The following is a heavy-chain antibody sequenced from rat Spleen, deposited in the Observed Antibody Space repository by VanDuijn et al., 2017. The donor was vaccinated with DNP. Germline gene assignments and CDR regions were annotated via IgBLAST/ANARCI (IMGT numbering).Heavy chain of an antibody. J-gene: IGHJ4*01. V-gene: IGHV3-1*01. CDR2: ISYSGST. CDR3: ASYYYDGYYAMDA. CDR1: GYSITSNY. Sequence: EVQLQESGPGLVKPSQSLSLTCSVTGYSITSNYWGWIRKFPGNNMEWIGNISYSGSTGYNPSLKSRISITRETSKNQFFLQLNSVTSEDTATYYCASYYYDGYYAMDAWGQGTSVTVSS. D-gene: IGHD1-12*02.